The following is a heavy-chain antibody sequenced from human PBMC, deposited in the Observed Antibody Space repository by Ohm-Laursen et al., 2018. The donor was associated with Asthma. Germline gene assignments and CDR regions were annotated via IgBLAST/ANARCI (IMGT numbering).Heavy chain of an antibody. CDR2: ISGSGGST. D-gene: IGHD3-3*01. V-gene: IGHV3-23*01. J-gene: IGHJ4*02. Sequence: SLRLSCTASGFTFSSYAMGWVRQAPGKGLEWVSSISGSGGSTYYADSVKGRFTISRDNSKNTLYLQMNSLRPDDTAVYYCARDVMEWYLPAFDFWGQGTLVTVSS. CDR3: ARDVMEWYLPAFDF. CDR1: GFTFSSYA.